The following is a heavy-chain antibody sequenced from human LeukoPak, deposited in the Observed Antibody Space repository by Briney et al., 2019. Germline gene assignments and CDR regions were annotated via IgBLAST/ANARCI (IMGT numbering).Heavy chain of an antibody. Sequence: ASVKVSCKASGYTFTSYDINWVRQATGQGLEWMGWMNPNSGNTGYAQKFQGRVTMTRNTSISTAYMELSSLRSEDTAVYYCVRAGRYDDAFDIWGQGTMVTVSS. CDR2: MNPNSGNT. D-gene: IGHD3-3*01. CDR3: VRAGRYDDAFDI. CDR1: GYTFTSYD. V-gene: IGHV1-8*01. J-gene: IGHJ3*02.